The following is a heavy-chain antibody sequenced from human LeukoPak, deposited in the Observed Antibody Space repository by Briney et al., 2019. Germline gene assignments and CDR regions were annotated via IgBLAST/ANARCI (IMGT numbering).Heavy chain of an antibody. CDR2: TIPIFGTA. Sequence: SVTLSFKCSGGAFSSYGISWVRQSPGQRLERMGGTIPIFGTANYPQQSQGKVTITADESTSTAYMELSSLRSEDPAVYSCAREVILDDALDIWGQGTMVTVSS. CDR3: AREVILDDALDI. V-gene: IGHV1-69*13. D-gene: IGHD1-1*01. CDR1: GGAFSSYG. J-gene: IGHJ3*02.